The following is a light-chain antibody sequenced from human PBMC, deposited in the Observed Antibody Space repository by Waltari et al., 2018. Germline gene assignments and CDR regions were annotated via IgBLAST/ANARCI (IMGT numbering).Light chain of an antibody. CDR1: TVGTQS. Sequence: SYVVTQPPSVSVAPGQTARITCAGDTVGTQSLPWYQQKPGQAPVLVMYEDTDRPSGIPERFSGSSSGNTATLTIRRVEAGDEADYYSQVWDSTSDPLFGVGTKLTVL. CDR3: QVWDSTSDPL. V-gene: IGLV3-21*02. CDR2: EDT. J-gene: IGLJ2*01.